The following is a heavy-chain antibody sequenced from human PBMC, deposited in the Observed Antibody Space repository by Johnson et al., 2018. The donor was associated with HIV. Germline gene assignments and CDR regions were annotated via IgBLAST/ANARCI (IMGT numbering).Heavy chain of an antibody. Sequence: VQLVESGGGLVQPGGSLRLSCAASGFTFTTYDMHWVRQGTGKGLEWVSGIGTGGDTHYPDSVKGRFTISRENAKNSLYLQMNSLRAEDTAVYYCASSALGIMGAFDIWGQGTMVTVSS. CDR3: ASSALGIMGAFDI. J-gene: IGHJ3*02. CDR2: IGTGGDT. V-gene: IGHV3-13*01. D-gene: IGHD7-27*01. CDR1: GFTFTTYD.